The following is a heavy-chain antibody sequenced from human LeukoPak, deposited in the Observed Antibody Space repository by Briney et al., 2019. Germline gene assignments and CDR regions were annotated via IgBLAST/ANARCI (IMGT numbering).Heavy chain of an antibody. Sequence: SETRSLTCTVSGGSISSGDYYWSWIRQPPGKGLEWIGYIYYSGSTYYNPSLKSRVTISVDTSKNQFSLKLSSVTAADTAVYYCARGVYSYGRAYYYYMDVWGKGTTVTVSS. V-gene: IGHV4-30-4*08. CDR3: ARGVYSYGRAYYYYMDV. D-gene: IGHD5-18*01. CDR2: IYYSGST. J-gene: IGHJ6*03. CDR1: GGSISSGDYY.